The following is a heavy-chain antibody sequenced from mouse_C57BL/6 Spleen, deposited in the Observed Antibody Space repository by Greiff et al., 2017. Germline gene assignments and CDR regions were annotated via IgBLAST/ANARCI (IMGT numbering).Heavy chain of an antibody. D-gene: IGHD2-4*01. CDR3: ARGKDYEEDYFDY. Sequence: VQLQQSGAELVKPGASVKMSCKASGYTFTSYWITWVKQRPGQGLEWIGDIYPGGGSTKYNEKFKSKATLTVDTSSSTAYMQLSSLTSEDSAVYYCARGKDYEEDYFDYWGQGTTLTVSS. J-gene: IGHJ2*01. CDR2: IYPGGGST. V-gene: IGHV1-55*01. CDR1: GYTFTSYW.